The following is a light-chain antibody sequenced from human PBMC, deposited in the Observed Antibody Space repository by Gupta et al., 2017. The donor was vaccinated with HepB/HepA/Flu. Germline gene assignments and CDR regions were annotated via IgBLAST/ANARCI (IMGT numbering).Light chain of an antibody. CDR1: QSVSSSY. V-gene: IGKV3D-20*01. CDR2: DAS. J-gene: IGKJ2*01. CDR3: LQDASSPPT. Sequence: EIVLTQSPATLSLSPGERATLSCSASQSVSSSYLAWYQQKPGLAPRLLIYDASHRATGIPDRFSGSGSGTDFTLTISRLESEDIAVYYYLQDASSPPTFGEGTKVEIK.